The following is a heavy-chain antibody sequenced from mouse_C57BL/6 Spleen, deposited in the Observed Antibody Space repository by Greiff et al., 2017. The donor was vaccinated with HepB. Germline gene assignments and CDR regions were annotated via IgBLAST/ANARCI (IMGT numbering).Heavy chain of an antibody. J-gene: IGHJ4*01. V-gene: IGHV3-6*01. CDR2: ISYDGSN. Sequence: ESGPGLVKPSQSLSLTCSVTGYSITRGYYWNWIRQFPGNKLEWMGYISYDGSNNYNPSLKNRISITRDTSKNQFFLKLNSVTTEDTATYYCARRDYYGAMDYWGQGTSVTVSS. D-gene: IGHD1-1*01. CDR1: GYSITRGYY. CDR3: ARRDYYGAMDY.